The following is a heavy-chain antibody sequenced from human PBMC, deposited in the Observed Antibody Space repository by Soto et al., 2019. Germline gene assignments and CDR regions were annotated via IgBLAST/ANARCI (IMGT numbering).Heavy chain of an antibody. V-gene: IGHV1-2*06. J-gene: IGHJ4*02. CDR2: INANSGGT. Sequence: SVKVPCKASGNRFTDNRIDWIRHAPGHGLELMGRINANSGGTDSAQSRQGRVTMTRDTSISTAFLELSSLTSDDTAVYYCATVAKFPDCSSTSCYFLSDSWGQGTQVTVTS. D-gene: IGHD2-2*01. CDR1: GNRFTDNR. CDR3: ATVAKFPDCSSTSCYFLSDS.